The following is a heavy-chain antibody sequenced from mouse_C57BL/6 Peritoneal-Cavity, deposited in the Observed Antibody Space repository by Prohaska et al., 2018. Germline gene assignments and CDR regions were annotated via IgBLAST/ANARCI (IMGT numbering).Heavy chain of an antibody. Sequence: EVKLLQSGGGLVQPGGSLKLSCAASGIDFSRYWMSWVRRAPGKGLEWIGEINPYSSTINYAPSLKDKFIISRDNAKHTLYLQMSKVRSGDTALYYCASSNSYAMDYWGQGTSVTVSS. CDR1: GIDFSRYW. J-gene: IGHJ4*01. CDR2: INPYSSTI. D-gene: IGHD2-5*01. CDR3: ASSNSYAMDY. V-gene: IGHV4-1*01.